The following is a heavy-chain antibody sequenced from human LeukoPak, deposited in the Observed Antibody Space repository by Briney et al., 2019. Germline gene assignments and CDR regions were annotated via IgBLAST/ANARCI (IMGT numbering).Heavy chain of an antibody. CDR3: ARIRGSSRYDAFDI. D-gene: IGHD6-13*01. CDR2: IDWDDDK. CDR1: GFSLSTSGMC. V-gene: IGHV2-70*11. J-gene: IGHJ3*02. Sequence: SGPTLVDPTQTLTLTCTFSGFSLSTSGMCVSWIRQPPGKALECLARIDWDDDKYYSTSLKTRLTIPKDTSKNQVVLTMTNMDPVDTATYYCARIRGSSRYDAFDIWGQGTMVTVSS.